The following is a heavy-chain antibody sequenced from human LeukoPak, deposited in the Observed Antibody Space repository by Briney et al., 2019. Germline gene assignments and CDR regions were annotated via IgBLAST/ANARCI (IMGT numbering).Heavy chain of an antibody. V-gene: IGHV4-31*03. CDR1: GGSISSGGYY. CDR3: ARSYCGGDCYHYYGMDV. D-gene: IGHD2-21*02. J-gene: IGHJ6*04. CDR2: IYYSGST. Sequence: KASQTLSLTCTVSGGSISSGGYYWSWIRQHPGKGLEWIGYIYYSGSTYYNPSLKSRVTISVDTSKNQFSLKLSSVTAADTAVYYCARSYCGGDCYHYYGMDVWGKGTTVTVSS.